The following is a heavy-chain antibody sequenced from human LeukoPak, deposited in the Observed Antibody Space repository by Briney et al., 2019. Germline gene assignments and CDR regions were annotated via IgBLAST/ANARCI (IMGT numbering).Heavy chain of an antibody. V-gene: IGHV3-21*01. CDR2: ISSSRNYI. CDR1: GFTFNSYT. D-gene: IGHD5-12*01. Sequence: PGGSLRLSCAASGFTFNSYTMNWVRQAPGKGVEWVSSISSSRNYIYYADSVKRRLTISRDDAKNSLYLQMNSLRAEDTAVYYCAKSLYSGYDWEYFDYWGQGTLVTVSS. CDR3: AKSLYSGYDWEYFDY. J-gene: IGHJ4*02.